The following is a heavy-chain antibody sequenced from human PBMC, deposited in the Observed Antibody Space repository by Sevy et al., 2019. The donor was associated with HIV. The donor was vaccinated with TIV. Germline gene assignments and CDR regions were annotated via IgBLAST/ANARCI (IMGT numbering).Heavy chain of an antibody. D-gene: IGHD3-10*01. CDR2: IYYRGST. V-gene: IGHV4-59*13. Sequence: SETLSLTCTVSGGSIRSYYWSWIRQPPGKGLEWIGYIYYRGSTNYNPSLKSRVTISADTSKKQFSLKLSSVTAADTAVYYCAGGGGPRSPPTSWGQGTLVTVSS. CDR1: GGSIRSYY. J-gene: IGHJ4*02. CDR3: AGGGGPRSPPTS.